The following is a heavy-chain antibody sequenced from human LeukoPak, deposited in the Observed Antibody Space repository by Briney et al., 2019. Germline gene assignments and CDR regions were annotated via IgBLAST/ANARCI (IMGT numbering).Heavy chain of an antibody. CDR1: GGSISSYY. CDR2: IYYSGST. V-gene: IGHV4-59*01. D-gene: IGHD1-14*01. J-gene: IGHJ4*02. CDR3: ARVTGTTYSYYFDY. Sequence: PSETLSLTCTVSGGSISSYYWSWIRQPPGKGLEWIGYIYYSGSTNYNPSLKSRVTISVDTSKNQFSLKLSSVTAADTAVYYCARVTGTTYSYYFDYWGQGTLVTVSS.